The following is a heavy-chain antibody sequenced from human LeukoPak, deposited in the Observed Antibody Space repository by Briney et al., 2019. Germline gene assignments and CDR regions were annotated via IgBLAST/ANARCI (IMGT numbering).Heavy chain of an antibody. CDR2: INPSGGST. J-gene: IGHJ6*02. D-gene: IGHD4-17*01. CDR1: GYTFTSYY. CDR3: ARDLSADYGDPKPYYYGMDV. Sequence: ASVKVSCKASGYTFTSYYMHWVRQAPGQGREGMGIINPSGGSTSYAQKFQGRVTMTRDTSTSTVYMELSRLRSEDTAVYYCARDLSADYGDPKPYYYGMDVWGQGTTVTVSS. V-gene: IGHV1-46*01.